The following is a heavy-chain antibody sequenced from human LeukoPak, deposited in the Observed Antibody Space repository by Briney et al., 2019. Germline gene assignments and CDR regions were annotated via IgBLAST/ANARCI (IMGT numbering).Heavy chain of an antibody. V-gene: IGHV1-2*02. CDR2: INPNSGGT. CDR1: GYTFTGYY. Sequence: GASVKVSCKASGYTFTGYYMHWVRQAPGQGLEWMGWINPNSGGTNYAQKFQGRVTMTRDTSISTAYMELSRLRSDDTAVYYCARDDCSGGSCYSGFGYWGQGTLVTVSS. D-gene: IGHD2-15*01. J-gene: IGHJ4*02. CDR3: ARDDCSGGSCYSGFGY.